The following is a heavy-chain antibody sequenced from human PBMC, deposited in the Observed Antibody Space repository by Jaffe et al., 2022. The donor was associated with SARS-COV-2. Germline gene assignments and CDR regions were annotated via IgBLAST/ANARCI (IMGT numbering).Heavy chain of an antibody. CDR1: GFTFSSYA. CDR3: ARITTTGTWVGAFDV. CDR2: ISYDGSNK. Sequence: QVQLVESGGGVVQPGRSLRLSCVASGFTFSSYAMHWVRQAPGKGLEWVAIISYDGSNKYYADSVKGRFTMSRDNSKNTLYLQMNSLRADDTAIYYCARITTTGTWVGAFDVWGQGTIVSVSS. J-gene: IGHJ3*01. V-gene: IGHV3-30*04. D-gene: IGHD1-1*01.